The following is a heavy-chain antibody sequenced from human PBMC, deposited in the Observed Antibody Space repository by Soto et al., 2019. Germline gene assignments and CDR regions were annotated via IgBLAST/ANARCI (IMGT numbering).Heavy chain of an antibody. V-gene: IGHV3-23*01. D-gene: IGHD3-10*01. CDR1: GFTFSSYA. CDR3: ARRITMVRGALDYYYYMDV. Sequence: PGGSLRLSCAASGFTFSSYAMSWVRQAPGKGLEWVSAISGSGGSTYYADSVKGRFTISRDNSKNTLYLQMNSLRAEDTAVYYCARRITMVRGALDYYYYMDVWGKGTTVTVSS. CDR2: ISGSGGST. J-gene: IGHJ6*03.